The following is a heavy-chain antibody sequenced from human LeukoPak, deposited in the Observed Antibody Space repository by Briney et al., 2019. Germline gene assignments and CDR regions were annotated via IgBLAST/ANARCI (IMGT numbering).Heavy chain of an antibody. V-gene: IGHV3-11*01. Sequence: GGSLRLSCSASGFTFSDSYMSWIRQAPGKGLEWVSYSSRGGSTTYYADSVKGRFTISRDNAKNSLYLQMNSLRAEDTAVYYCVRGVSISSSWYNDLWGQGTMVTVSS. CDR2: SSRGGSTT. CDR3: VRGVSISSSWYNDL. J-gene: IGHJ3*01. CDR1: GFTFSDSY. D-gene: IGHD6-13*01.